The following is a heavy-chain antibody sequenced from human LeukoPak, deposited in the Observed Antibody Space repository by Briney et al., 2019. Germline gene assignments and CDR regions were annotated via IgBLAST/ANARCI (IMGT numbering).Heavy chain of an antibody. J-gene: IGHJ4*02. CDR3: ARGFGYSSSWWDV. Sequence: SETLSLTCTVSGGSISSYYWSWIRQPPGKGLEWIGYIYYSGSTNYNPSLKSRVTISVDTSKNQFSLKLSSVTAADTAVYYCARGFGYSSSWWDVWDQGTLVTVSS. V-gene: IGHV4-59*01. CDR2: IYYSGST. D-gene: IGHD6-13*01. CDR1: GGSISSYY.